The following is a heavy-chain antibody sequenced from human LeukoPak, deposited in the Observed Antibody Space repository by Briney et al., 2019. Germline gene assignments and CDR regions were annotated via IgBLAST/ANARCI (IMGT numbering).Heavy chain of an antibody. V-gene: IGHV3-9*01. Sequence: PGRSLRLSCAASGFTFGDYAMHWVRQAPGKGLEWVSGISWNSGSIGYADSVKGRFTISRDNAKNSLYLQMNSLRAEDTALYYCAIGVAVAGTLDYWGQGTPVTVSS. CDR3: AIGVAVAGTLDY. CDR2: ISWNSGSI. CDR1: GFTFGDYA. D-gene: IGHD6-19*01. J-gene: IGHJ4*02.